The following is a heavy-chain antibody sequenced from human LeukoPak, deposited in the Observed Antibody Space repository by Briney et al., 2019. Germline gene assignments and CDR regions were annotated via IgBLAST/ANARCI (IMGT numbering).Heavy chain of an antibody. V-gene: IGHV3-23*01. Sequence: GGSLRLSCAASGFTFSNAWMSWVRQAPGKGLEWVSAISGSGGSTYYADSVKGRFTISRDNSKNTLYLQMNSLRAEDTAVYYCAKGYYDSSGSYDAFDIWGQGTMVTVSS. D-gene: IGHD3-22*01. J-gene: IGHJ3*02. CDR3: AKGYYDSSGSYDAFDI. CDR2: ISGSGGST. CDR1: GFTFSNAW.